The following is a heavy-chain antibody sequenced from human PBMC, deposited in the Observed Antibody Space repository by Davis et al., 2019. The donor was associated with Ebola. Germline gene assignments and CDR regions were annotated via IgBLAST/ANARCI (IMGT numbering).Heavy chain of an antibody. CDR1: GNSFNTHW. D-gene: IGHD2-8*02. V-gene: IGHV5-51*01. Sequence: GESLKISCKDSGNSFNTHWIGWVRQMPGKGLEWMGIIYTGDSDTRYRPSFRGQVTISADKSIKTAFLQWSSLKASDTAMYYCASLRRTITGMDDAFDIWGQGTMVTVSS. CDR3: ASLRRTITGMDDAFDI. J-gene: IGHJ3*02. CDR2: IYTGDSDT.